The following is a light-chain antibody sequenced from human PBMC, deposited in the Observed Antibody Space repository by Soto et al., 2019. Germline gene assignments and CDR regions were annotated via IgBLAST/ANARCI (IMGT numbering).Light chain of an antibody. CDR1: RSISSW. CDR2: KAS. V-gene: IGKV1-5*03. CDR3: QQYNWAPWP. J-gene: IGKJ1*01. Sequence: DIQMTQSPSTLSASVGDRVTVTCRASRSISSWVAWYQQKPGKAPKLLIYKASALESGVPSRFSGSGSGTEFTLTISSLQPDDVSTYYCQQYNWAPWPFGQGTKLEIK.